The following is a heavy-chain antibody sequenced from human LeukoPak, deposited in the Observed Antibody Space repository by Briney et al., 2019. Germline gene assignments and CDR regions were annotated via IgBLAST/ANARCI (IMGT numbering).Heavy chain of an antibody. CDR1: GYTLTELS. Sequence: ASVKVSCKVSGYTLTELSMHWVRQAPGKGLEWMGWLSPSHTTRVYAQQFQGRVTMTADTNTNTVSMELRSLRSDDTAVYYCAFSSYYLQGNYYYMDVWGKGTTVTVSS. CDR2: LSPSHTTR. J-gene: IGHJ6*03. V-gene: IGHV1-24*01. D-gene: IGHD1-26*01. CDR3: AFSSYYLQGNYYYMDV.